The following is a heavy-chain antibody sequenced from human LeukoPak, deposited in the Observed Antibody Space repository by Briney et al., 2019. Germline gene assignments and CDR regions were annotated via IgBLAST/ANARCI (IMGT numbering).Heavy chain of an antibody. J-gene: IGHJ3*02. D-gene: IGHD1-26*01. CDR1: GYIFTELS. Sequence: ASVKVSCKVSGYIFTELSMHWVRQAPGKGLEWMGGFDPEDGETIYAQKFQGRVTMTEDTSTDTAYMELSSLRSEDTAVYYCVTRILSGNYYTNAFDIWGQGTMVTVSS. V-gene: IGHV1-24*01. CDR3: VTRILSGNYYTNAFDI. CDR2: FDPEDGET.